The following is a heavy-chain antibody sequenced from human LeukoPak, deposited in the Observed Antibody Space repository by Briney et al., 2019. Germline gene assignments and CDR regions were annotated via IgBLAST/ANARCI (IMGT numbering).Heavy chain of an antibody. CDR3: ARDDTVDCSSTSCYAHLDY. V-gene: IGHV1-18*01. D-gene: IGHD2-2*01. CDR2: ISAYNGNT. Sequence: GASVKVSCKASGYTFTSYGISWVRQAPGQGLEWMGRISAYNGNTNYAQKLQGRVTMTTDTSTSTAYMELRSLRSDDTAVYYCARDDTVDCSSTSCYAHLDYWGQGTLVTVSS. CDR1: GYTFTSYG. J-gene: IGHJ4*02.